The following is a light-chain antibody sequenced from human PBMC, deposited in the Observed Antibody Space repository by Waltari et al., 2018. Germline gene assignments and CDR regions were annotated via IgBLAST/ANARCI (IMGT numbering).Light chain of an antibody. CDR1: QRVGIN. V-gene: IGKV3-15*01. CDR2: GSE. Sequence: TLMTQSPATLSVSLGHRATLSCSASQRVGINLAWYLQRPGPPPRLLIYGSETMATGLPARFSGSGSGTELTLTVSSLQSEDFGIYYCQQYNDWPHTFGPGTKVDIK. CDR3: QQYNDWPHT. J-gene: IGKJ3*01.